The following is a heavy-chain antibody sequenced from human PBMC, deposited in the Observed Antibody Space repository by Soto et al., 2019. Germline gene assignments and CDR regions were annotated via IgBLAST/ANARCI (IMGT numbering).Heavy chain of an antibody. CDR1: GGSISSGGYY. D-gene: IGHD3-9*01. CDR3: AAYDILPGYIDY. J-gene: IGHJ4*02. CDR2: IYYSGST. V-gene: IGHV4-31*03. Sequence: SETLSLTCTVSGGSISSGGYYWSWIRQHPGKGLEWIGYIYYSGSTYYNPSLKSRVTISVDTSKNQFSLKLSSVTAADTAVNYCAAYDILPGYIDYWGQGTLVTVSS.